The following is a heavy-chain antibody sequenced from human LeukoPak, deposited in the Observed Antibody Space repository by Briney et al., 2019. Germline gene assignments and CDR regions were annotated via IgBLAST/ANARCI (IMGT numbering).Heavy chain of an antibody. Sequence: GGSLRLSCTVSGFSLSSYAMSWVGRAPGKGLEWVSATSSSDDGKYYADSVRGRFTISRDNSKNTLYLQMNSLRAEDTAVYYCAKDLRPGVPKNDAFDIWGQGTMVTVSS. J-gene: IGHJ3*02. CDR3: AKDLRPGVPKNDAFDI. D-gene: IGHD3-10*01. CDR1: GFSLSSYA. V-gene: IGHV3-23*01. CDR2: TSSSDDGK.